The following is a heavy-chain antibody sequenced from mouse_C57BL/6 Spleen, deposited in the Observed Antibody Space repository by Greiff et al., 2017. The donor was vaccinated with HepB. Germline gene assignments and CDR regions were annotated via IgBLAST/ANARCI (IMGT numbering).Heavy chain of an antibody. D-gene: IGHD1-1*01. CDR2: INPNNGGT. J-gene: IGHJ2*01. CDR3: ARSPTRGYYYGSSNPFDY. CDR1: GYTFTDYN. V-gene: IGHV1-22*01. Sequence: EVKLVESGPELVKPGASVKMSCKASGYTFTDYNMHWVKQSHGKSLEWIGYINPNNGGTSYNQKFKGKATLTVNKSSSTAYMELRSLTSEDSAVYYCARSPTRGYYYGSSNPFDYWGQGTTLTVSS.